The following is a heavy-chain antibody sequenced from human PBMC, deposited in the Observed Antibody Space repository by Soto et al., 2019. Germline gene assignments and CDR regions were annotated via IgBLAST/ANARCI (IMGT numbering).Heavy chain of an antibody. Sequence: EVQLLESGGDLVQPGGSLRLSCAGSGFTFRDYALNWVPQGPGKGLEWVSTISNSGDSTYYADSVKGRFTISRDNSKNSLYLQMNSLRAEDTAVYYCARDPSTGHADYWGQGTVVTVSS. CDR1: GFTFRDYA. CDR2: ISNSGDST. V-gene: IGHV3-23*01. D-gene: IGHD3-9*01. CDR3: ARDPSTGHADY. J-gene: IGHJ4*02.